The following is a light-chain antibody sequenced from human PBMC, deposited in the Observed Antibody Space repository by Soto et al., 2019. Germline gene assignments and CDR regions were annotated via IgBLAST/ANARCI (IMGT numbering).Light chain of an antibody. CDR1: QDISND. CDR3: QQSDDFPLT. V-gene: IGKV1-33*01. Sequence: DLQITQSPSSLSASVGDRFTLTCPASQDISNDLNWYTLKPGKAPKLLICDASDLEMGVPSRFSGSGSGKDGTFNIKRLQPEERATDYGQQSDDFPLTVGGGTQVDLK. J-gene: IGKJ4*01. CDR2: DAS.